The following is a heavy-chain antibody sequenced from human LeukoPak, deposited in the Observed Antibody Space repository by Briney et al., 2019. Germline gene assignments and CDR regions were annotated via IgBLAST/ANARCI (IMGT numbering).Heavy chain of an antibody. V-gene: IGHV4-34*01. CDR2: INKSGDA. CDR3: AGKWLRRQAFDD. CDR1: GDSFSDYD. D-gene: IGHD5-12*01. J-gene: IGHJ4*01. Sequence: PSETLSLTCTVSGDSFSDYDWSWIRQSPGRGLEWIGDINKSGDANYDPSLKSRVTMSVDTSKDQFSLRLTSVTAADTAVYFCAGKWLRRQAFDDWGHGILVTVSS.